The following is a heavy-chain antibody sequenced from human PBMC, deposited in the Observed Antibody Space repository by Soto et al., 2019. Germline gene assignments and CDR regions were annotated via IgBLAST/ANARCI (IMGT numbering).Heavy chain of an antibody. J-gene: IGHJ4*02. CDR2: VDGGGSNT. CDR3: AAYADGSYRPPYDY. D-gene: IGHD3-16*02. Sequence: GGSLRLSCAASGFTFRRFAMAWVRRAPGKGLEWVSSVDGGGSNTFYADSVKGRFTISRDNSKTTLYLQTKSLRAEDTALYYCAAYADGSYRPPYDYWGQGTLVTVSS. V-gene: IGHV3-23*01. CDR1: GFTFRRFA.